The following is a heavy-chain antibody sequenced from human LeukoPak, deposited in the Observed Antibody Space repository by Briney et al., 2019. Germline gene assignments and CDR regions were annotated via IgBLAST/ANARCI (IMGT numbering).Heavy chain of an antibody. D-gene: IGHD3-22*01. CDR3: AKVADYYDSSGFYYELSRVYAFDI. V-gene: IGHV3-23*01. CDR1: GFTFSSYA. J-gene: IGHJ3*02. Sequence: PGGSLRLSCAASGFTFSSYAMSWVRQAPGKGLEWVSAISGSGGNTYYADSVKVRFTISRDNSRNTLYLQMNSLRAEDTAVYYCAKVADYYDSSGFYYELSRVYAFDIWGQGTMVTVSS. CDR2: ISGSGGNT.